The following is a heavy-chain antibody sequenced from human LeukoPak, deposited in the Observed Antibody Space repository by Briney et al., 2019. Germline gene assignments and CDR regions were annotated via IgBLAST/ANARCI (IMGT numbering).Heavy chain of an antibody. Sequence: MPGPSLRLSCAPSGFTFSIYTIISVRHAPGKGLEWVSSITISISYITYADSVKSRFTISRDNAKNSLYLQMDSLRAEDTAFYYCARAPARGSLDYWGQGTPVAVSS. CDR2: ITISISYI. J-gene: IGHJ4*02. D-gene: IGHD3-10*01. CDR1: GFTFSIYT. CDR3: ARAPARGSLDY. V-gene: IGHV3-21*01.